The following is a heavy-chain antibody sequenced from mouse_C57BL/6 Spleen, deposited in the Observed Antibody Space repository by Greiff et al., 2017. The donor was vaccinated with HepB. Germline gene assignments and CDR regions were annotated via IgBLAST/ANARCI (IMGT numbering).Heavy chain of an antibody. J-gene: IGHJ2*01. V-gene: IGHV1-64*01. CDR3: ARLYSKEDYFDY. D-gene: IGHD2-5*01. Sequence: VKLMESGAELVKPGASVKLSCKASGYTFTSYWMHWVKQRPGQGLEWIGMIHPNSGSTNYNEKFKSKATLTVDKSSSTAYMQLSSLTSEDSAVYYCARLYSKEDYFDYWGQGTTLTVSS. CDR1: GYTFTSYW. CDR2: IHPNSGST.